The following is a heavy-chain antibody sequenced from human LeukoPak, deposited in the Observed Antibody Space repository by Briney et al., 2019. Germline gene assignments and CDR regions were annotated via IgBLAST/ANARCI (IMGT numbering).Heavy chain of an antibody. D-gene: IGHD4-17*01. CDR1: GGSFSGYY. CDR3: ARAPWVTRSTGSTQAVIDY. CDR2: INHSGST. J-gene: IGHJ4*02. Sequence: SETLSLTCAVYGGSFSGYYWSWIRQPPGKGLEWIGEINHSGSTNYNPSLKSRVTISVDTSKNQFSLKLSSVTAADTAVYYCARAPWVTRSTGSTQAVIDYWGQGTLVTVSS. V-gene: IGHV4-34*01.